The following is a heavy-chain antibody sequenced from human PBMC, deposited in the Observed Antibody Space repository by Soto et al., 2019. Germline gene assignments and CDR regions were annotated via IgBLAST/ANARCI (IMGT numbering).Heavy chain of an antibody. D-gene: IGHD6-13*01. V-gene: IGHV3-21*01. Sequence: NPGGSLRLSCAASGFTFSSYSMNWVRQAPGKGLEWVSSISSSSSYIYYADSVKGRFTISRDNAKNSLYLQMNSLRAEDTAVYYCARDARPPYSSSWYSYGMDVWGQGTTVTVSS. CDR3: ARDARPPYSSSWYSYGMDV. CDR2: ISSSSSYI. CDR1: GFTFSSYS. J-gene: IGHJ6*02.